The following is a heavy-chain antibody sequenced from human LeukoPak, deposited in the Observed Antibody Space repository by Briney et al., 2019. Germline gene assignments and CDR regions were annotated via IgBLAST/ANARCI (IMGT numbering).Heavy chain of an antibody. CDR1: GFSFDDYA. D-gene: IGHD6-13*01. J-gene: IGHJ4*02. Sequence: GGSLRLSCAASGFSFDDYAMHWVRQAPGKGLEWVSGTSWNSGSIGYADSVKGRFTISKDTVKNSLYLHMNTLRAEDTAFYYCAKGYSSSWSLPFDYWGQGTLVTVSS. V-gene: IGHV3-9*01. CDR2: TSWNSGSI. CDR3: AKGYSSSWSLPFDY.